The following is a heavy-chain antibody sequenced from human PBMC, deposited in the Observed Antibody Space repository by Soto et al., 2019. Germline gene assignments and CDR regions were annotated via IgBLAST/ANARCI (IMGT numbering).Heavy chain of an antibody. Sequence: GGSLRLSCAASEFTFTNAWMSWVRQAPGKGLEWVGRIKSKTAGGTTDYAAPVQGRFTISRDESRNTLYLQMNSLKTEDTAVYYCTSLYYGHWGQGTLVTVS. CDR1: EFTFTNAW. J-gene: IGHJ4*02. V-gene: IGHV3-15*01. D-gene: IGHD2-8*01. CDR2: IKSKTAGGTT. CDR3: TSLYYGH.